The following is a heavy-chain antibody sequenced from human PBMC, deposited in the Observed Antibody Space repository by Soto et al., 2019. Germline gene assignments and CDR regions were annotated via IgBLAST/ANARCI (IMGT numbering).Heavy chain of an antibody. CDR3: ARRGSGSYYDY. J-gene: IGHJ4*02. CDR2: IYSGGST. V-gene: IGHV3-53*01. Sequence: GGSLRLSCAASGFTVSSNYMSWVRQAPGKGLEWVSVIYSGGSTYYADSVKGRFTISRDNSKNTLYLQMNSLRGEDTAVYYCARRGSGSYYDYWGQGTLVTVS. D-gene: IGHD1-26*01. CDR1: GFTVSSNY.